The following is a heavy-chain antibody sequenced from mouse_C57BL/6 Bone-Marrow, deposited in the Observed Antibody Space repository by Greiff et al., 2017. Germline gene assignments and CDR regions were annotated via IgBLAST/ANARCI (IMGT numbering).Heavy chain of an antibody. CDR2: IDPENGDT. Sequence: EVQLVESGAELVRPGASVKLSCTASGFNIKDDYMHWVKQRPEQGLEWIGWIDPENGDTEYASQFPGKATITADTSSNTAYLPLSSLTSEDTAVYYFATHFTTVVAPFAYWGQGTMVTVSA. V-gene: IGHV14-4*01. J-gene: IGHJ3*01. CDR3: ATHFTTVVAPFAY. D-gene: IGHD1-1*01. CDR1: GFNIKDDY.